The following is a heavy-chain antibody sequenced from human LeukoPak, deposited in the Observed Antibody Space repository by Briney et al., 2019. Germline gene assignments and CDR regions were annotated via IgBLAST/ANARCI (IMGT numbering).Heavy chain of an antibody. D-gene: IGHD1-1*01. J-gene: IGHJ4*02. CDR2: TYYRSSWSN. CDR3: ARQTDRYDY. Sequence: SQTLSVTCAISGDSVSSNSASWNWIRQSPSRGLEWLGRTYYRSSWSNHYADPVQSRITIDPDTSRNQFSLHLKSVTPEDTAVYFCARQTDRYDYWGQGTLVTVSS. CDR1: GDSVSSNSAS. V-gene: IGHV6-1*01.